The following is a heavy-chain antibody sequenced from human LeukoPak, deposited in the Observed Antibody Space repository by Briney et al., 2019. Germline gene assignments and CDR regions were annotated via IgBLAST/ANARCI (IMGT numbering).Heavy chain of an antibody. D-gene: IGHD3-10*01. CDR3: AGAPLLWFGEAILYYYYYMDV. CDR1: GFTFSDYY. Sequence: GGSLRLSCAASGFTFSDYYMSWIRQAPGKGLEWVSYISSSGSTIYYADSVKGRFTISRDNAKNSLYLQMNSLRAEDTAVYYCAGAPLLWFGEAILYYYYYMDVWGKGTTVTVSS. CDR2: ISSSGSTI. J-gene: IGHJ6*03. V-gene: IGHV3-11*04.